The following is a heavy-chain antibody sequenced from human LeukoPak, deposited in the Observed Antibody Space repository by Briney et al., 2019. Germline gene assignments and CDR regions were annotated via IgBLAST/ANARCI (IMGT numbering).Heavy chain of an antibody. D-gene: IGHD2-15*01. CDR2: FDPKDGET. Sequence: ASVKVSCKVSGYTLTELSMHLVRQRPGKGLDWMGGFDPKDGETIYAQKFQGRVTMTEDTSTDTAYMELSSLRSEDTAVYYCATAPWDCSGGSCDRYYFDYWGQGTLVTVSS. CDR1: GYTLTELS. J-gene: IGHJ4*02. CDR3: ATAPWDCSGGSCDRYYFDY. V-gene: IGHV1-24*01.